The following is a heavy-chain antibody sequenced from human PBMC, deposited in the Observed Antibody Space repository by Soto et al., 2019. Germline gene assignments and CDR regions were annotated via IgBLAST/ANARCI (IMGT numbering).Heavy chain of an antibody. Sequence: GGSLRLSCEASGFTFSDYWMHWVRQVPGKGLMWISRIHTDGSITTYADSVKGRFTISRDNARNTLFLQMNSLRAEDTAVYYCTRKRVLTATTLGFDIWGQGTTVTVSS. D-gene: IGHD4-4*01. V-gene: IGHV3-74*01. CDR1: GFTFSDYW. CDR3: TRKRVLTATTLGFDI. CDR2: IHTDGSIT. J-gene: IGHJ3*02.